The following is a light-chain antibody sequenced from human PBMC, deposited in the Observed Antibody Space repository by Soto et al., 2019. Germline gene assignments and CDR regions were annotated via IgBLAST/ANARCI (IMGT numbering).Light chain of an antibody. CDR1: QGIDSY. CDR2: AAS. V-gene: IGKV1-9*01. Sequence: DIQMTQSPSTLSASVGDRVTITCRASQGIDSYLAWYQQKPGKAPNLLIYAASTLQSGVPSRFSGSGSGADFTLTISSLQPEDSATYYCQQLKSYPITFGQGTRLEI. J-gene: IGKJ5*01. CDR3: QQLKSYPIT.